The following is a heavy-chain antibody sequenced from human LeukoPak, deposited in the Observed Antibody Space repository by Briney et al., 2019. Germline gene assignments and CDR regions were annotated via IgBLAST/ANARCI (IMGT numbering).Heavy chain of an antibody. V-gene: IGHV3-23*01. CDR1: GFTFSSYA. D-gene: IGHD1-26*01. CDR2: VSDSGGNT. CDR3: ARDGGSYFGGYLDY. J-gene: IGHJ4*02. Sequence: PGGSLRLSCAASGFTFSSYAMNWVRQAPGKGLEWVSIVSDSGGNTYYADSVKGRFTISRDNANNSLYLQMNSLRAEDTAVYYCARDGGSYFGGYLDYWGQGTLVTVSS.